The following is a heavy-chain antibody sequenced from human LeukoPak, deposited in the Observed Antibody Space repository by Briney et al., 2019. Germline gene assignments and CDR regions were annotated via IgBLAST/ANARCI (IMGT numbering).Heavy chain of an antibody. CDR1: GLTFSSYG. J-gene: IGHJ4*02. CDR2: IWYDGSNK. Sequence: GGFLRLSCAASGLTFSSYGMHWVRQAPGKGLEWVAVIWYDGSNKYYADSVKGRFTISRDNSKNTLYLQMNSLRAEDTAVYYCAKDPTYYYGLDYWGQGTLVTVSS. CDR3: AKDPTYYYGLDY. D-gene: IGHD3-10*01. V-gene: IGHV3-30*02.